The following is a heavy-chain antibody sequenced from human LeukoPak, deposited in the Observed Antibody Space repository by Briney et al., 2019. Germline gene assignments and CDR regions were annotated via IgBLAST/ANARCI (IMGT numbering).Heavy chain of an antibody. CDR1: GGSISNYY. CDR3: ATGWNYYFHY. V-gene: IGHV4-4*07. Sequence: PSETLSLTCTVSGGSISNYYWSWIRQPAGKGLEWIGRISASGNTNYNPSLKSRVTMSVDTSMNLFALKLSSVTAADTAIYYCATGWNYYFHYWGQGTLVTVSS. J-gene: IGHJ4*02. D-gene: IGHD1-1*01. CDR2: ISASGNT.